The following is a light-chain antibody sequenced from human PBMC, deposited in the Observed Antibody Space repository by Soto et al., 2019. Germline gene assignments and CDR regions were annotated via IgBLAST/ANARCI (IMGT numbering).Light chain of an antibody. CDR2: GAT. J-gene: IGKJ4*01. CDR3: QQYGSSPLT. V-gene: IGKV3-20*01. Sequence: EIVLTQSPGTLSLSPGQKAALSCRASQSLSDKYLAWYQQKPGQAPRLLIYGATSRATGIPVRFSGSGSGTDFTLTISRLEPEDFLVYYCQQYGSSPLTFGGGTKLEIK. CDR1: QSLSDKY.